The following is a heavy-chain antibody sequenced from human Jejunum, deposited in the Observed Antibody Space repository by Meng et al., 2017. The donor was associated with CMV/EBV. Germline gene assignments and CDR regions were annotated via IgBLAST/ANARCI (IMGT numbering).Heavy chain of an antibody. CDR2: IYSSGIT. CDR3: ARDVQTSLFRSTLGMGWFDP. D-gene: IGHD3-3*01. Sequence: QVQLQESGPGLGKPSEPLSLTCTVSGGSMNSYYWTWIRQPAGKGLEWIGHIYSSGITNYNPSLKSRVIMSLDTSKNQFSLKLSSVTAADTALYYCARDVQTSLFRSTLGMGWFDPWGQGTLVTVSS. V-gene: IGHV4-4*07. CDR1: GGSMNSYY. J-gene: IGHJ5*02.